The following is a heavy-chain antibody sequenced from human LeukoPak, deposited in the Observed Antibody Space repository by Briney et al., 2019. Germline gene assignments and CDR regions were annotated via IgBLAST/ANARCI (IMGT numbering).Heavy chain of an antibody. J-gene: IGHJ4*02. CDR1: GFTFSSYA. Sequence: GGSLRLSGAASGFTFSSYAMSWVRQAPGKGLEWVSAISGSGGSTYYADSVKGRFTISKDNSKNTLYLQMNSLRAEDTAVYYCAKEHDYGDYVPFDYWGQGTLVTVSS. V-gene: IGHV3-23*01. D-gene: IGHD4-17*01. CDR3: AKEHDYGDYVPFDY. CDR2: ISGSGGST.